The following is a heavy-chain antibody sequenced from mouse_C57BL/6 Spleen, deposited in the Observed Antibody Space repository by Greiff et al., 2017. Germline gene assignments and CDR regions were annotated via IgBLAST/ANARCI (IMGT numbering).Heavy chain of an antibody. CDR3: ARRELVYSAMDY. CDR1: GYTFTSYW. Sequence: VQLQQPGAELVMPGASVKLSCKASGYTFTSYWMHWVKQRPGQGLEWIGEIDPSGSYTNYNQKFKGKATLTVDKSSSTAYMQLSSLTSEDSSVYDCARRELVYSAMDYWGQGTSVTVSS. J-gene: IGHJ4*01. CDR2: IDPSGSYT. V-gene: IGHV1-69*01.